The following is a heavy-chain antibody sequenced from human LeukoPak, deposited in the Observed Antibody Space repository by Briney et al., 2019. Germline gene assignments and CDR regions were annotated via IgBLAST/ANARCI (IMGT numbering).Heavy chain of an antibody. Sequence: GESLNISCKGSGYSFTSYWIGWVRQMPGKGLEWMGIIYPGDSDTRYSPSFQGQVTISADKSISTAYLQWSSLKASDTAMYYCARHNANYDFWSGYSFERQNDLNWFDPWGQGTLVTVSS. CDR1: GYSFTSYW. V-gene: IGHV5-51*01. CDR3: ARHNANYDFWSGYSFERQNDLNWFDP. J-gene: IGHJ5*02. D-gene: IGHD3-3*01. CDR2: IYPGDSDT.